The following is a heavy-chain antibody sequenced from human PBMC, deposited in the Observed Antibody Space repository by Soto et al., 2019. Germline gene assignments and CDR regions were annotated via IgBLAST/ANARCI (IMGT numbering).Heavy chain of an antibody. Sequence: SETLSLTSAVYGGYFSGYYWSWIRQQPGKGLEWIGEINHSGSTNYNPSLKSRVTISVDTSKNQFSLKLSSVTAADTAVYYCARGLGIAAAGRPYYFDYWGQGTLVTVSS. J-gene: IGHJ4*02. CDR1: GGYFSGYY. CDR3: ARGLGIAAAGRPYYFDY. V-gene: IGHV4-34*01. CDR2: INHSGST. D-gene: IGHD6-13*01.